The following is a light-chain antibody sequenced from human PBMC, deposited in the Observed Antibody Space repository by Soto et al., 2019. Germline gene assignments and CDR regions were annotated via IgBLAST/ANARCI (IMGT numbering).Light chain of an antibody. V-gene: IGLV1-40*01. Sequence: QSVLTQPPSVSGAPGQRVTISCTGNSSNIGAGYDVNWYQQLPGTAPKLLIYGDTSRPSGVPDRFSGSKSGTSASLAITGLQAEDEADYYCQSYDNRLGGSVFGAGTKVTVL. CDR3: QSYDNRLGGSV. CDR1: SSNIGAGYD. J-gene: IGLJ1*01. CDR2: GDT.